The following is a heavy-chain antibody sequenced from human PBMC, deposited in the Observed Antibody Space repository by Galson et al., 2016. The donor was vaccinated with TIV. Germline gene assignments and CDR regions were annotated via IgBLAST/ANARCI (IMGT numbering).Heavy chain of an antibody. CDR2: INTGTGNT. D-gene: IGHD1-26*01. J-gene: IGHJ3*01. CDR1: GYSFTNYN. Sequence: SVKASCKASGYSFTNYNIHWVRQAPGQGLEWMGWINTGTGNTNYSQKLKGRVTLSGDTSTTTAYMELHSLTSEDMAAYYCARGIVGASKAFDVWGQGTMVTVSS. CDR3: ARGIVGASKAFDV. V-gene: IGHV1-3*04.